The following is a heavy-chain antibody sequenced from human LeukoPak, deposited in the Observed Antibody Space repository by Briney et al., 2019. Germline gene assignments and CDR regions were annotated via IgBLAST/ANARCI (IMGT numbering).Heavy chain of an antibody. CDR3: ARDARGSSYMDV. V-gene: IGHV4-59*01. J-gene: IGHJ6*02. Sequence: SETLSLTCTVSGGSISFYYWSWIRQPPGKGLEWIGFIYYSGSTNYNPSLKSRVTISVDTSKNQFSLELSSVTAADTAMYYCARDARGSSYMDVWGQGTTVTVSS. CDR2: IYYSGST. CDR1: GGSISFYY. D-gene: IGHD3-10*01.